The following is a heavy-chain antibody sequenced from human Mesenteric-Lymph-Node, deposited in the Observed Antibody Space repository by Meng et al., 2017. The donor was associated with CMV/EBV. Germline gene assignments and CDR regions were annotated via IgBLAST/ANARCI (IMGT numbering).Heavy chain of an antibody. J-gene: IGHJ6*02. CDR3: ARGAKAAAGTVWGMDV. CDR2: IYYSGST. D-gene: IGHD6-13*01. Sequence: GSLRLSCTVSGGSISSYYWSWIRQPPGKGLEWIGYIYYSGSTNYNPSLKSRVTISVDTSKNQFSLKLSSVTAADTAVYYCARGAKAAAGTVWGMDVWGQGTTVTVSS. V-gene: IGHV4-59*01. CDR1: GGSISSYY.